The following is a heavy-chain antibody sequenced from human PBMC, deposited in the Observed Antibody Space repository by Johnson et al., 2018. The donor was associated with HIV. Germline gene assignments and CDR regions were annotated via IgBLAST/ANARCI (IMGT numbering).Heavy chain of an antibody. CDR3: ARVGATAAFDI. J-gene: IGHJ3*02. V-gene: IGHV3-7*05. CDR1: GFTFSSYW. Sequence: VQLVESGGGVVQPGRSLRLSCAASGFTFSSYWMSWVRQAPGKGLEWVANIKQDGSEKYYVDSVQGRFTISRDNAKNSLYLQMNSLRAEDTAVYYCARVGATAAFDIWGQGTMVTVSS. CDR2: IKQDGSEK. D-gene: IGHD1-26*01.